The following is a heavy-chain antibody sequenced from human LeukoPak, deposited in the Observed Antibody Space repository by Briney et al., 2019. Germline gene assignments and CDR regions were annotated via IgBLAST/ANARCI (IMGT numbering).Heavy chain of an antibody. D-gene: IGHD6-19*01. J-gene: IGHJ5*02. CDR2: IYYSGST. CDR1: GGSISSSSYY. Sequence: SETLSLTCTVSGGSISSSSYYWGWIRQPPGKELEWIGSIYYSGSTYYNPSLKSRVTISVDTSKNQFSLKLSSVTAADTAVYYCARRRGYSSGWSASWFDPWGQGTLVTVSS. CDR3: ARRRGYSSGWSASWFDP. V-gene: IGHV4-39*01.